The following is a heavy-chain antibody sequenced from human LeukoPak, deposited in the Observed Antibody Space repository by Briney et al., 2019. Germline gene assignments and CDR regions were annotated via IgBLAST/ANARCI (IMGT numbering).Heavy chain of an antibody. CDR3: AREEVVITTWGYMDV. CDR2: AADSGST. Sequence: SETLSLTCTVSGDSMSDYFWTWIRQPPGKGLEWIGYAADSGSTNYNPSLKSRVTISVDTSKNQFSLKLSSVTAADTAVYYCAREEVVITTWGYMDVWGKGTTVTVSS. D-gene: IGHD3-22*01. V-gene: IGHV4-59*12. CDR1: GDSMSDYF. J-gene: IGHJ6*03.